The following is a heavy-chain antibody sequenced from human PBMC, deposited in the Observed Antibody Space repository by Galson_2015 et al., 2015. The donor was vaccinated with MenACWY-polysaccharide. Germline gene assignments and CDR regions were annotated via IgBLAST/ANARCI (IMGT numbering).Heavy chain of an antibody. Sequence: SVKVCCKASGYIFTDHYMHWVRQAPGQGLEWKGWIQPNSGGTTYTQRFHGRVTMTRDTSISTAYMELSRLRSDDTAVYYCARVRSTTTHFNWGQGTLVTVSS. CDR2: IQPNSGGT. V-gene: IGHV1-2*02. J-gene: IGHJ4*02. D-gene: IGHD1-1*01. CDR1: GYIFTDHY. CDR3: ARVRSTTTHFN.